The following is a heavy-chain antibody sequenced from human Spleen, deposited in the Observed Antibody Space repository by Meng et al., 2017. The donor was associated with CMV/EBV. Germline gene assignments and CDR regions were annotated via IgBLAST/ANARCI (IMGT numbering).Heavy chain of an antibody. Sequence: GGSLRLSCAASGFNFSTYIMNWVRQAPGKGLEWVSSIGSSTDYIYYTDSVKGRFTISRDNAKNSLFLQMNSLRAEDTAVYYCAREDGYTKRGAFDIWGQGTMVTVSS. CDR3: AREDGYTKRGAFDI. J-gene: IGHJ3*02. D-gene: IGHD5-24*01. CDR2: IGSSTDYI. CDR1: GFNFSTYI. V-gene: IGHV3-21*01.